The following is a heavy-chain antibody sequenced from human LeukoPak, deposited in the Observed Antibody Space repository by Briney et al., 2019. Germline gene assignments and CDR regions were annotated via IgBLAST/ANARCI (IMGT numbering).Heavy chain of an antibody. CDR2: IYYSGST. D-gene: IGHD3-22*01. CDR1: GDSISSSSYY. J-gene: IGHJ4*02. V-gene: IGHV4-39*01. Sequence: PSETLSLTCTVSGDSISSSSYYWVWLRQPPGKGLEWIATIYYSGSTYYNPSLKSRVTISVDTSKKQFSLKLRSVTAADTAMYYCARYWGPYDNSGAYFDYWGQGTLVTVSS. CDR3: ARYWGPYDNSGAYFDY.